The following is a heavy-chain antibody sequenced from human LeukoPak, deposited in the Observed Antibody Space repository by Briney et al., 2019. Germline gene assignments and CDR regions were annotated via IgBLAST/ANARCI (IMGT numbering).Heavy chain of an antibody. Sequence: PGGSLRLSCAASGFTFSSYGMHWVRQAPGKGLEWVAFIRYDGSNKYYADSVKGRFTISRDNSKNTLYLRMNSLRAEDTAVYYCAKAYLYDILTGPTVYWGQGTLVTVSS. CDR3: AKAYLYDILTGPTVY. CDR1: GFTFSSYG. J-gene: IGHJ4*02. CDR2: IRYDGSNK. V-gene: IGHV3-30*02. D-gene: IGHD3-9*01.